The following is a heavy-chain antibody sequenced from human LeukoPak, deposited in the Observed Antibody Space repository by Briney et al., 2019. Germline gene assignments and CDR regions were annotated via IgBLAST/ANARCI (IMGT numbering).Heavy chain of an antibody. Sequence: ASVKVSCKASGYTFTGYYMHWVRQAPGQGLEWMGWINPNSGGTNYAQKFQGRVTMTRDTSISTAYMELSRLRSDDTAVYYCARVVVPAAPDFDYWGQGTLVTVSS. CDR3: ARVVVPAAPDFDY. J-gene: IGHJ4*02. CDR2: INPNSGGT. CDR1: GYTFTGYY. V-gene: IGHV1-2*02. D-gene: IGHD2-2*01.